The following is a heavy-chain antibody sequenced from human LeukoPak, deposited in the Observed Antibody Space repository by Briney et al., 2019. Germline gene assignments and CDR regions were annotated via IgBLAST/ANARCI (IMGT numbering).Heavy chain of an antibody. J-gene: IGHJ3*02. CDR2: ISYDGSNK. Sequence: GGSLRLSCAASGFTFSSYAMHWVRQAPGKGLEWVAVISYDGSNKYYADSVKGRFTISRDNSKNTLYLQTNSLRAEDTAVYYCARDELFSGYEAFDIWGQGTMVTVSS. CDR1: GFTFSSYA. CDR3: ARDELFSGYEAFDI. D-gene: IGHD3-22*01. V-gene: IGHV3-30-3*01.